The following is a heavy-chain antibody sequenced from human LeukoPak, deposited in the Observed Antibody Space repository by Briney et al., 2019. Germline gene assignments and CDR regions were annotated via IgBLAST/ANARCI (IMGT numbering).Heavy chain of an antibody. CDR1: GGTFSSYA. V-gene: IGHV1-69*04. Sequence: GASVKVSCKASGGTFSSYAISWVRQAPGQGLEWMGRIIPILGIANYAQKFQGRVTITADKSTSTAYMELSSLRSEDTAVYYCATDPGPLGYCSGGSCFAKSLFDYWGQGTLVTVSS. J-gene: IGHJ4*02. CDR2: IIPILGIA. D-gene: IGHD2-15*01. CDR3: ATDPGPLGYCSGGSCFAKSLFDY.